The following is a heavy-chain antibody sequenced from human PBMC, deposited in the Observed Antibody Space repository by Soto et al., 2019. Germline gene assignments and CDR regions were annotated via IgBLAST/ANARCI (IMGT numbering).Heavy chain of an antibody. CDR1: GGTFGSYA. CDR3: ARGSRKRIAADFDY. Sequence: SVKVSCKASGGTFGSYAISWGRQAPGQGLEWMGGIIPIFGTANYAQKFQGRVTITADESTSTAYMELSSLRSEDTAVYYCARGSRKRIAADFDYWGQGTLVTVSS. D-gene: IGHD6-6*01. CDR2: IIPIFGTA. V-gene: IGHV1-69*13. J-gene: IGHJ4*02.